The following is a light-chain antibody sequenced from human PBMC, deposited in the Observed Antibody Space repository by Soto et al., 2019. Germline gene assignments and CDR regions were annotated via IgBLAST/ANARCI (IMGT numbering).Light chain of an antibody. CDR2: GAS. Sequence: EMVMTQSPATLSVSPGERATLSCRASQSVSSNLVWYQQKPGQAPRLLIYGASTRATGIPARFSGSGSGTEFTLTINSLQSEDFAVYYCQQYNDWVTFGGGTKVEI. CDR1: QSVSSN. J-gene: IGKJ4*01. V-gene: IGKV3-15*01. CDR3: QQYNDWVT.